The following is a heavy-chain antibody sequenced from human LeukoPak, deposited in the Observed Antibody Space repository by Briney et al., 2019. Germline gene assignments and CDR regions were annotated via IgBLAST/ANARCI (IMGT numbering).Heavy chain of an antibody. Sequence: ASVKVSCKASGYTLTELSMHWVRQAPGKGLEWMGGFDPEDGETIYAQKFQGRVTMTEDTSTDTAYMELSSLRSEDTAVYYCATDLAVVAATPFDYWGQGTLVTVSS. CDR1: GYTLTELS. CDR2: FDPEDGET. D-gene: IGHD2-15*01. CDR3: ATDLAVVAATPFDY. J-gene: IGHJ4*02. V-gene: IGHV1-24*01.